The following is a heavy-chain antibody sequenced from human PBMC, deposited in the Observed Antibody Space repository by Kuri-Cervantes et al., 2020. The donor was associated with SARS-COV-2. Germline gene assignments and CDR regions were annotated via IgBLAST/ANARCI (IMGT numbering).Heavy chain of an antibody. CDR2: IYYTGST. V-gene: IGHV4-39*01. CDR3: ARRRGAITGPGGYFDY. CDR1: GGSISSSSSYF. Sequence: SETLSLTCTVSGGSISSSSSYFWGWIRQPPGSGLEFIGNIYYTGSTYYNPSLQSRVTISVDTSKKQFSLKLGSVTAADTAIYYCARRRGAITGPGGYFDYWGQGALVTVSS. D-gene: IGHD1-1*01. J-gene: IGHJ4*02.